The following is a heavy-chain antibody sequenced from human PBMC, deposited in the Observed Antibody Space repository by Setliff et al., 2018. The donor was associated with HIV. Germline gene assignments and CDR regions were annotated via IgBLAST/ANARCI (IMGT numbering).Heavy chain of an antibody. CDR3: AREGSPIYYFDY. D-gene: IGHD3-10*01. CDR1: GYTFTGYY. J-gene: IGHJ4*02. V-gene: IGHV1-2*02. CDR2: INVNSGGT. Sequence: RASVKVSCKASGYTFTGYYMHWVRQAPGQGLAWMGCINVNSGGTKYAQKFQGRVTMTRDTSISTAYMEVSGLRSDDTAVYYCAREGSPIYYFDYWSQGTLVTVSS.